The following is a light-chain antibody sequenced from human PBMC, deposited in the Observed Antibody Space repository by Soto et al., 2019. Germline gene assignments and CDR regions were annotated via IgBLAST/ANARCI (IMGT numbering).Light chain of an antibody. CDR1: QSVSSN. Sequence: EIVMTQPPATLSVSPGERATLSCRASQSVSSNLAWYQQKPGQAPRLLVYHTSTRARGVPPRFSGGGSVTDFTLTISSLEPDDFAIYYCHYRSGRPPITFGQGTRLEIK. CDR2: HTS. J-gene: IGKJ5*01. CDR3: HYRSGRPPIT. V-gene: IGKV3-11*01.